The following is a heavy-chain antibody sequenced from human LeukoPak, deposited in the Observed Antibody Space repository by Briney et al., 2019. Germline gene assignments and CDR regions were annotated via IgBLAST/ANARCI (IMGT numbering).Heavy chain of an antibody. D-gene: IGHD2-21*02. Sequence: GASVKVSCKASGSTFTSNAISWVRQAPGQGLEWMGRIIPILGMTNYAQKFQGRVTITADKSTSTVYMELSSLRSEDTAVYYCARDPLSLPGPFDIWGQGTMVTVSS. CDR1: GSTFTSNA. CDR2: IIPILGMT. J-gene: IGHJ3*02. V-gene: IGHV1-69*04. CDR3: ARDPLSLPGPFDI.